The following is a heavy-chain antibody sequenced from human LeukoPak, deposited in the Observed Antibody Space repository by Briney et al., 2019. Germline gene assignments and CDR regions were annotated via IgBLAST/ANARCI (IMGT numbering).Heavy chain of an antibody. CDR2: LNPNSGGT. D-gene: IGHD4-11*01. CDR3: ARASDYSSNDY. V-gene: IGHV1-2*02. J-gene: IGHJ4*02. Sequence: ASVKVSCKASGYTFTGYYLHWVRQAPGQGLEWMGWLNPNSGGTKYAQKFQGRVTMTRDTSISTAYMELSRLRSDDTAVYYCARASDYSSNDYWGQGTLVIVSS. CDR1: GYTFTGYY.